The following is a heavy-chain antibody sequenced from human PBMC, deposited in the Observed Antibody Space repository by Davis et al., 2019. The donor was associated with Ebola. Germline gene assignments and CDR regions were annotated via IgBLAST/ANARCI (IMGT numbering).Heavy chain of an antibody. Sequence: KVSCKGSGYDFSSSWIAWVRLMPGKGLEWMGIIYPGDSDTRYSPSFRGQVTISADKSIKTAYLQWSSLKASDTAMYYCASLRRTITGMDDAFDIWGQGTMVTVSS. CDR3: ASLRRTITGMDDAFDI. D-gene: IGHD1-20*01. CDR2: IYPGDSDT. V-gene: IGHV5-51*01. J-gene: IGHJ3*02. CDR1: GYDFSSSW.